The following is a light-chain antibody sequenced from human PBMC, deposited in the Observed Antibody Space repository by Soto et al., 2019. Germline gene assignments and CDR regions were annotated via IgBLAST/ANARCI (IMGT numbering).Light chain of an antibody. CDR1: QSVMNN. Sequence: EIGLTQSPVTVSVSQRERAIVPCRASQSVMNNLAWYQQKRGQAPSLLIYGASARATGIPARFSGSGSGTEFTLTISSLQSEDFAVYYCQQYHKWPLTFRGGTKVDIK. V-gene: IGKV3-15*01. J-gene: IGKJ4*01. CDR3: QQYHKWPLT. CDR2: GAS.